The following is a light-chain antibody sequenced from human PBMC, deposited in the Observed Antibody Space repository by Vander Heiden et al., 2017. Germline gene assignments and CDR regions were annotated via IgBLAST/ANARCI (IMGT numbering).Light chain of an antibody. CDR3: QSYDSSLSGSLV. CDR2: GNS. Sequence: QSVLTQPPSVSGAPAQRVTISCTGSSSNIGAGYDVHWYQQLPGTAPKLLIYGNSNRPSGVPDRFSGSKSGTSASLAITGLQAEDEADYYCQSYDSSLSGSLVFGGGTKLTVL. CDR1: SSNIGAGYD. V-gene: IGLV1-40*01. J-gene: IGLJ2*01.